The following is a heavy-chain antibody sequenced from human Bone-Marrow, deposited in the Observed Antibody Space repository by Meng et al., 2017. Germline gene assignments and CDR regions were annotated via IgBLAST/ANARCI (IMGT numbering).Heavy chain of an antibody. V-gene: IGHV3-7*01. Sequence: VKLVRWGGGLVMRGGSLRLHCEASGFAFSDHWMNWILQSPGRGLEWVANIKHDGTSQFYLDSVKGRFTVSRDNAKNSVYLQLNNLRPEDSAIYYCATSRVFDYWGRGTLVTVSS. J-gene: IGHJ4*02. CDR2: IKHDGTSQ. CDR3: ATSRVFDY. CDR1: GFAFSDHW.